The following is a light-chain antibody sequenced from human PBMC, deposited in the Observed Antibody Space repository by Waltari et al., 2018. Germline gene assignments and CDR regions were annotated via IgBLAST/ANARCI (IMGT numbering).Light chain of an antibody. V-gene: IGKV3-20*01. CDR3: QQYGSTPRT. CDR2: GAS. Sequence: EVVLTQSPGTLSLSSGERATLSSRASQSVTNNFLAWYQQRPGQAPRLLIHGASSRTTDTPDRFSGSGSGTEFFLTISKLEPEDFAVYYCQQYGSTPRTFGQGTKVEIK. J-gene: IGKJ1*01. CDR1: QSVTNNF.